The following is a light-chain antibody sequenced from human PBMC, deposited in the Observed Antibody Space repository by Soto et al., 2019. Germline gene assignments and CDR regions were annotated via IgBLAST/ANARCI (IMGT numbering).Light chain of an antibody. CDR3: QQYKNWPIT. V-gene: IGKV3-15*01. Sequence: DKVMTQSPDTLSVSPGERATLSCRASQSVSSNLAWYQQKPGQAPRLLIYAASTRATDIPARFSGSGSGTEFTLTISSLQSEDSAIYYCQQYKNWPITFGQGTRLEIK. CDR2: AAS. J-gene: IGKJ5*01. CDR1: QSVSSN.